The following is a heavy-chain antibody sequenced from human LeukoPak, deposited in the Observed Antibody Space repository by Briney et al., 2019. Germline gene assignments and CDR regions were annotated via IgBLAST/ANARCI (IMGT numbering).Heavy chain of an antibody. V-gene: IGHV3-74*01. Sequence: QTGGSLRLSCAASGFTFSSYWMHWVRQAPGKGPVWVARTNRDGSSTAYADSVKGRFTISKDNAKNTLYLLMNSLRAEDRAVYYCARDSVEWYIFDYWGQGTLVTVSS. J-gene: IGHJ4*02. D-gene: IGHD3-3*01. CDR2: TNRDGSST. CDR3: ARDSVEWYIFDY. CDR1: GFTFSSYW.